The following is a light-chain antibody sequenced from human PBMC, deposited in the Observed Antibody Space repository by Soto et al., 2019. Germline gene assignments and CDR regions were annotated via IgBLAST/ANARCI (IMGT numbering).Light chain of an antibody. Sequence: EIVLTQSPGTLSLSPGERATLSCRASQSVRSNYLAWYQQKPGHAPRLLIHAASSRATGIPDRFSGSGSGTDFTLPISRLEPADFAVYYCFRYGTSPYSLGQGTKLEIK. CDR2: AAS. CDR3: FRYGTSPYS. J-gene: IGKJ2*01. V-gene: IGKV3-20*01. CDR1: QSVRSNY.